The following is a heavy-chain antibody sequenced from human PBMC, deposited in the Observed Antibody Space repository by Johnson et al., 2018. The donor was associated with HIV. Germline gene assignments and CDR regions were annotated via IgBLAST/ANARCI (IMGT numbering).Heavy chain of an antibody. J-gene: IGHJ3*02. D-gene: IGHD6-19*01. Sequence: VQLVESGGGLVHPGGSLRLSCAASGFTVSSNYMNWVRQAPGKGLEWVSVIYSGGSTYYADSVKGRFTISRDNSKNTLYLQMNSLRAEDTAVYYCARSGNRQWLVRGAFDIWGQGTMVTVSS. CDR3: ARSGNRQWLVRGAFDI. CDR1: GFTVSSNY. CDR2: IYSGGST. V-gene: IGHV3-66*01.